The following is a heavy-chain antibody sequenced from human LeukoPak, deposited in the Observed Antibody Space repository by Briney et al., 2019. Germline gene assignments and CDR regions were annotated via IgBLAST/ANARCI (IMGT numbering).Heavy chain of an antibody. CDR1: GYTFTRHY. Sequence: ASVKVSCKASGYTFTRHYIHWVRQAPGQGLEWMGIINPSGGSTNFAQKFQGRVTMTRDMSTSTVYMDLSSLRSDDTAVCYCARDRLRLGYERTNWFDPWGQGTLVTVSS. J-gene: IGHJ5*02. D-gene: IGHD2-15*01. V-gene: IGHV1-46*01. CDR3: ARDRLRLGYERTNWFDP. CDR2: INPSGGST.